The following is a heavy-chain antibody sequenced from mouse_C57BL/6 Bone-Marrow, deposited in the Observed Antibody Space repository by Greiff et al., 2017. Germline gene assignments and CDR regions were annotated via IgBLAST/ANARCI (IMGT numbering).Heavy chain of an antibody. Sequence: QVQLQQSGAELVKPGASVKLSCKASGYTFTSYWMQWVKQRPGQGLEWIGEIDPSDSYTNYNQKFKGKATLTVDTSSSTAYMQLSSLTSEDSAVYYCERRYGSSYDWYFDVWGTGTTVTVSS. CDR1: GYTFTSYW. V-gene: IGHV1-50*01. CDR2: IDPSDSYT. J-gene: IGHJ1*03. D-gene: IGHD1-1*01. CDR3: ERRYGSSYDWYFDV.